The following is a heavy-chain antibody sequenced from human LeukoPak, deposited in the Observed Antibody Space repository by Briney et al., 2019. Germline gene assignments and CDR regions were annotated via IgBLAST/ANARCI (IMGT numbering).Heavy chain of an antibody. CDR3: ARHHSNYLTWFDP. V-gene: IGHV4-39*01. CDR2: IYYSGST. Sequence: SETLSLTCTVSGGSISSSSYYWGWIRQPPGKGLEWVGSIYYSGSTYYNPSLKSRVTISVDTSKNQFSLKLSSVTAADTAVYYCARHHSNYLTWFDPWGQGTLVTVSS. CDR1: GGSISSSSYY. D-gene: IGHD4-11*01. J-gene: IGHJ5*02.